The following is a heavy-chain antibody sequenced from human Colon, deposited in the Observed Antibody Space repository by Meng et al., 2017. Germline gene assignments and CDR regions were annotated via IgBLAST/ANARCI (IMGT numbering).Heavy chain of an antibody. CDR1: GYSISSGYY. Sequence: SETLSLTCAVSGYSISSGYYWGWIRQPPGKGLEWIGSIYHSGSTYYNPSLKSRVTISVDTSKNQFSLKLSPVTAADTAVYYCARSTSYYDSSGYYEDWYFDLWGRGTLVTVSS. J-gene: IGHJ2*01. V-gene: IGHV4-38-2*01. D-gene: IGHD3-22*01. CDR3: ARSTSYYDSSGYYEDWYFDL. CDR2: IYHSGST.